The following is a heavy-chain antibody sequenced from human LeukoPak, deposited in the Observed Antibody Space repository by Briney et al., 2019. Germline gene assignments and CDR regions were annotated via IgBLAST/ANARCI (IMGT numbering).Heavy chain of an antibody. V-gene: IGHV3-23*01. CDR2: ISGSGSGT. Sequence: GGSLRLSCAASGFVFTSYAMNWVRLAPGKGLEWVSAISGSGSGTYYADSVKGRFTISRDNSKNTLYLQMNSLKAEDTAIYYCAKARPALFHFDCWDQGTLVTVSS. CDR1: GFVFTSYA. D-gene: IGHD3-10*02. J-gene: IGHJ4*02. CDR3: AKARPALFHFDC.